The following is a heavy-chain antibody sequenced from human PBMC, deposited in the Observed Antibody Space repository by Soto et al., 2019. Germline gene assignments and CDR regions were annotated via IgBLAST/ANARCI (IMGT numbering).Heavy chain of an antibody. J-gene: IGHJ4*02. D-gene: IGHD3-10*01. CDR2: ISAYNGYT. V-gene: IGHV1-18*01. Sequence: QVQLVQSGAEVRKPGASVKVSCKASGYTFTSYGLTWVRQAPGQGLEWMGWISAYNGYTQYAEKLQGRVTLTTDTPTSTAYMELGSLRSDDTAVYYCARMRVIQGSFMVREVIMPSDYWGQGTLVTVSS. CDR1: GYTFTSYG. CDR3: ARMRVIQGSFMVREVIMPSDY.